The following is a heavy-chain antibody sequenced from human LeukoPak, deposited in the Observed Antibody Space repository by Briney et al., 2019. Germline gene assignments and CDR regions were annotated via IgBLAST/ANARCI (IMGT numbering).Heavy chain of an antibody. CDR2: ISGSGGST. Sequence: HPGGSLRLSCAASGFTFSSYGMSWVRQAPGKGLEWVSAISGSGGSTYYADSVKGRFTISRDNSKNTLYLQMNSLRAEDTAVYYCASIWFGELWDYWGQGTLVTVSS. J-gene: IGHJ4*02. V-gene: IGHV3-23*01. CDR1: GFTFSSYG. CDR3: ASIWFGELWDY. D-gene: IGHD3-10*01.